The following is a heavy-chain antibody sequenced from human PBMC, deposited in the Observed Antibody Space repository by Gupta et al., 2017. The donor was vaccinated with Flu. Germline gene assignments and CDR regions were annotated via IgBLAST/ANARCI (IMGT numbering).Heavy chain of an antibody. CDR3: ARQSLRGGKNDAFDI. J-gene: IGHJ3*02. CDR2: ISDYNGDT. Sequence: APGQGLEGLGWISDYNGDTNYAQKLQCRVTMNTETATSTAYMELRSLRSDDTAVYYCARQSLRGGKNDAFDIGGQGTMGTVSS. V-gene: IGHV1-18*01. D-gene: IGHD4-17*01.